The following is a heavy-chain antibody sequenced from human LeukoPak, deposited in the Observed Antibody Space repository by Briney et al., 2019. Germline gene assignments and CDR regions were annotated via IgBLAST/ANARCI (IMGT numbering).Heavy chain of an antibody. CDR1: GGSISSYY. V-gene: IGHV4-34*01. J-gene: IGHJ5*02. CDR2: INHSGST. CDR3: AGTVTTRYNWFDP. D-gene: IGHD4-11*01. Sequence: SETLSLTCTVSGGSISSYYWSWIRQPPGKGLEWIGEINHSGSTNYNPSLKSRVTISVDTSKNQFSLKLSSVTAADTAVYYCAGTVTTRYNWFDPWGQGTLVTVSS.